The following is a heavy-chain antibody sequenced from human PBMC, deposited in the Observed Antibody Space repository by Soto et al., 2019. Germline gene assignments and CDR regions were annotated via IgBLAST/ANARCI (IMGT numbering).Heavy chain of an antibody. CDR1: GYTFTSYG. CDR2: ISAYNGNT. CDR3: VPVSWASGWYLDS. D-gene: IGHD6-19*01. Sequence: ASVKVSCKASGYTFTSYGISWVRQAPGQGLERMGWISAYNGNTNYAQKLQGRVTMTTDTSTSTAYMELRSLRSDDTAVYYCVPVSWASGWYLDSWGQGTMVTVSS. J-gene: IGHJ4*02. V-gene: IGHV1-18*01.